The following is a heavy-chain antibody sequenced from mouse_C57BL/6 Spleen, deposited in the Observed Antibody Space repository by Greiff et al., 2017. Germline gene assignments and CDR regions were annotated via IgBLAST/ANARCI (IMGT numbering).Heavy chain of an antibody. CDR1: GYTFTDYE. V-gene: IGHV1-15*01. D-gene: IGHD1-1*01. CDR2: IDPETGGT. Sequence: QVQLKESGAELVRPGASVTLSCTASGYTFTDYEMHWVKQTPVHGLEWIGAIDPETGGTAYNQKFKGKAILTADKSSSTAYMELRSLTSEDSAVYYCTRNYGSSFAYWGQGTLVTVSA. CDR3: TRNYGSSFAY. J-gene: IGHJ3*01.